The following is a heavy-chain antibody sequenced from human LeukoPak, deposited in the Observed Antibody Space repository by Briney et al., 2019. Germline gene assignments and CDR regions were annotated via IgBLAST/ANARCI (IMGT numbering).Heavy chain of an antibody. Sequence: GGSLRLSCAASGFRFSDYSMDWVRQAPGKGLEWISYIGISSGNTNYADSVKGRFTISGDKAKNSLYLQMNSLRVEDTAVYYCARDYKYAFDNWGQGTLVTVSS. CDR2: IGISSGNT. J-gene: IGHJ4*02. V-gene: IGHV3-48*01. CDR1: GFRFSDYS. D-gene: IGHD5-24*01. CDR3: ARDYKYAFDN.